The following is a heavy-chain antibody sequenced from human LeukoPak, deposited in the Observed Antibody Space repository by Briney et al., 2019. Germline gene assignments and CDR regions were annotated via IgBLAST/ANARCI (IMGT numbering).Heavy chain of an antibody. V-gene: IGHV1-69*05. CDR1: GYTFTSYG. J-gene: IGHJ6*03. D-gene: IGHD7-27*01. CDR2: IIPIFGTA. Sequence: ASVTVSCKASGYTFTSYGITWVRQAPGQGLEWMGGIIPIFGTANYAQKFQGRVTITTDESTSTAYMELSSLRSEDTAVYYCARGTGDAPYYYYYYMDVWGKGTTVTVSS. CDR3: ARGTGDAPYYYYYYMDV.